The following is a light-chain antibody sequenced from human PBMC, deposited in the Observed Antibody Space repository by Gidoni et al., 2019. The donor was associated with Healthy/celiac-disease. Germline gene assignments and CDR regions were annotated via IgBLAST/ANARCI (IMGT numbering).Light chain of an antibody. CDR2: EVS. J-gene: IGLJ1*01. V-gene: IGLV2-14*01. Sequence: QSALTQPASVSGSPGQSITISCTGTSSDVGGYNYVSWYQQYPGKAPKLMIYEVSNRPSGVSNRFSGSKSGNTASLTISGLQAEDEADYHCSSYTSSSTPYVFGSGTKVTVL. CDR3: SSYTSSSTPYV. CDR1: SSDVGGYNY.